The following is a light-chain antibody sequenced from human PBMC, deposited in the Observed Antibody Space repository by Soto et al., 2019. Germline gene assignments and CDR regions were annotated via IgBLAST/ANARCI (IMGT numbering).Light chain of an antibody. CDR1: RGIGNA. J-gene: IGKJ5*01. Sequence: DIQMTQSPSSLSASVGDRVTITCRPSRGIGNALAWYQQKPGTVPKLLIHSASTLQSGVPSRFSGSGSGTDFTLTISSLQPEDVASYYCQKYDSAPLTFGPGTRLEIK. CDR3: QKYDSAPLT. CDR2: SAS. V-gene: IGKV1-27*01.